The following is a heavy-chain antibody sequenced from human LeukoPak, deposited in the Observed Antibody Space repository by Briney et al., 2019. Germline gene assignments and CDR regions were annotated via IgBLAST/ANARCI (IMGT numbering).Heavy chain of an antibody. Sequence: PSETLSLTCAVYGGSFSGYDWSWIRQPPGKGLEWIGEINHSGSTNYNPSLKSRVTISVDTSKNQFSLKLSSVTAADTAVYYCARSRDYYGSGSYFADAFDIWGQGTMVTVSS. CDR3: ARSRDYYGSGSYFADAFDI. CDR1: GGSFSGYD. J-gene: IGHJ3*02. D-gene: IGHD3-10*01. CDR2: INHSGST. V-gene: IGHV4-34*01.